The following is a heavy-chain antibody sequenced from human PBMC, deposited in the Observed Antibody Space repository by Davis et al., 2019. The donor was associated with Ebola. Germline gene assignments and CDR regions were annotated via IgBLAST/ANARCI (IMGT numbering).Heavy chain of an antibody. CDR1: GFTFSAHS. CDR3: ASSSSWVLHFDY. CDR2: ISSRSSYI. J-gene: IGHJ4*02. Sequence: PGGSLRLSCAASGFTFSAHSMNWVRQAPGKGLEWVSFISSRSSYIYYADSLKGRFTISRDNAENSLFLQMNSLRAEDTAVYYCASSSSWVLHFDYWGQGTLVTVSS. D-gene: IGHD6-13*01. V-gene: IGHV3-21*01.